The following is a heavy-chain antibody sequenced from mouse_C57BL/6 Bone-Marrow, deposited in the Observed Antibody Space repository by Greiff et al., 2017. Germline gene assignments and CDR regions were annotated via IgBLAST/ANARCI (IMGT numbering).Heavy chain of an antibody. J-gene: IGHJ1*03. D-gene: IGHD1-1*01. CDR3: ARYGYYGSSSYWYFDV. CDR2: ISYSGST. V-gene: IGHV3-8*01. Sequence: EVKLQESGPGLAKPSQTLSLTCSVTGYSITSDYWNWIRKFPGNKLEYMGYISYSGSTYYNPSLKSRISITRDTSKNQYYLQLNSVTTEDTATYYCARYGYYGSSSYWYFDVWGTGTTVTVSS. CDR1: GYSITSDY.